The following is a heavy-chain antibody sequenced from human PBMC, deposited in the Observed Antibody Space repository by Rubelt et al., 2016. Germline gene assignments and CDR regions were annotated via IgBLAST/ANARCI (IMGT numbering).Heavy chain of an antibody. CDR2: ISAYNGNT. D-gene: IGHD6-19*01. J-gene: IGHJ4*02. CDR1: GYTFTTYG. Sequence: QVQLVQSGAEVKKPGASVKVSCKASGYTFTTYGINWVRQAPGQGLEWMGWISAYNGNTNHAQKFQGSVPMTTDTSTSTAYMELRSLRSDATAVYYCARERTWYSSGWLWIFDFWGQGTLVTVSS. V-gene: IGHV1-18*01. CDR3: ARERTWYSSGWLWIFDF.